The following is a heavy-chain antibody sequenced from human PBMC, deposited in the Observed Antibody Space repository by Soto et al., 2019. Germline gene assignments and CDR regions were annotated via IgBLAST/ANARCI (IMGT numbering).Heavy chain of an antibody. Sequence: GGSKRHSSTASGFKIRSYGMSWVRQEKGKGLEWVSAISGSGGSTYYADSVKGRFTISRDNSKNTLYLQMNSLRAEDTAVYYCAKRAWASTVTLYYFDYWGQGTLVTVPQ. J-gene: IGHJ4*02. CDR3: AKRAWASTVTLYYFDY. D-gene: IGHD4-17*01. CDR2: ISGSGGST. CDR1: GFKIRSYG. V-gene: IGHV3-23*01.